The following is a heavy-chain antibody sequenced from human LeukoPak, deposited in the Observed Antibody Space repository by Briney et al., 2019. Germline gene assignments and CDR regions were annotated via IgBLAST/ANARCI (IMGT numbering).Heavy chain of an antibody. J-gene: IGHJ4*02. CDR2: ISSSSSTI. V-gene: IGHV3-48*04. Sequence: GGSLRLSCAASGFTFSSYSMNWVRQAPGKGLEWVSYISSSSSTIYYADSVKGRFTISRDNAKNSLYLQMNSLRAEDTAVYYCARDPSSSGRPKTFDYRGQGTLVTVSS. CDR1: GFTFSSYS. D-gene: IGHD6-19*01. CDR3: ARDPSSSGRPKTFDY.